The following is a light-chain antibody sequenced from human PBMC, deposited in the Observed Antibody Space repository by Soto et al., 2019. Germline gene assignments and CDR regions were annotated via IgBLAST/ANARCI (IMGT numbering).Light chain of an antibody. CDR2: GAS. CDR3: QQYGDSPAYT. CDR1: QSVSSSY. V-gene: IGKV3-20*01. J-gene: IGKJ2*01. Sequence: EIGLTQSPGTLSLSPGERATLSCRASQSVSSSYLAWYQQKPGQAPRLLIYGASSRATGIPDRFSGSGSGTDFTLTISRLEPEDFAVYYCQQYGDSPAYTFGQGTKLEI.